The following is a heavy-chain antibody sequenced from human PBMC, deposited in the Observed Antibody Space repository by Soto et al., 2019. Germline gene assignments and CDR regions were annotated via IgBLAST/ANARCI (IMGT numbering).Heavy chain of an antibody. Sequence: XSVKVSFNASGYTFINYYIHWVRQAPGQGLEWMAIINPMGGSTNYAQEFQGRVTLTSDTSTSTVYMELSSLRFEDTALFYCARDLAAGDLWGQGTLVTVSS. J-gene: IGHJ5*02. CDR3: ARDLAAGDL. V-gene: IGHV1-46*01. CDR2: INPMGGST. CDR1: GYTFINYY. D-gene: IGHD6-13*01.